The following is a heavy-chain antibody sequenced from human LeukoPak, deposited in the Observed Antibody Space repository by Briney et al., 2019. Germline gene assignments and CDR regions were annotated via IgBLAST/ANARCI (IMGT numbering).Heavy chain of an antibody. D-gene: IGHD1-26*01. J-gene: IGHJ4*02. V-gene: IGHV3-23*01. CDR2: ISGSGDTT. CDR3: AKGGSHFDY. Sequence: GGSLRLSCAASGFTFSSYGMHWVRQAPGKGLEWVSAISGSGDTTYYADSVKGRFTISRDNSKNTLYLQMNSLRAEDTAVYYCAKGGSHFDYWGQRTLVTVSS. CDR1: GFTFSSYG.